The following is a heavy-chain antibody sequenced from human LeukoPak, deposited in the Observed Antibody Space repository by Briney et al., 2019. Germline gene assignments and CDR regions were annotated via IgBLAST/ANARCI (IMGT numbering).Heavy chain of an antibody. CDR3: ARIRYCSSTSCYRFDP. J-gene: IGHJ5*02. V-gene: IGHV7-4-1*02. CDR1: GYTFTSCA. D-gene: IGHD2-2*02. Sequence: ASVKVSCKASGYTFTSCAMNWVRQAPGQGLEWMGWINTNTGNPTYAQGFTGRFVFSLDTSVSTAYLQISSLKAEDTAVYYCARIRYCSSTSCYRFDPWDQGTLVTVSS. CDR2: INTNTGNP.